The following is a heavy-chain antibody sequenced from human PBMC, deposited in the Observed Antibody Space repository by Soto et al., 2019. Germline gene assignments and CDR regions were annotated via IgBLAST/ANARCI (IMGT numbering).Heavy chain of an antibody. CDR1: GGSVSSGSYY. CDR2: IYYSGST. V-gene: IGHV4-61*01. J-gene: IGHJ4*02. D-gene: IGHD3-10*01. Sequence: QVQLQESGPGLVKPSETLSLTCTVSGGSVSSGSYYWSWIRQPPGKGLEWIGYIYYSGSTNYNPSLKSRVTISVDTSKNQFTLKLSSVTAADTAVYYCARDLPGTAVNSWGQGTLVTVSS. CDR3: ARDLPGTAVNS.